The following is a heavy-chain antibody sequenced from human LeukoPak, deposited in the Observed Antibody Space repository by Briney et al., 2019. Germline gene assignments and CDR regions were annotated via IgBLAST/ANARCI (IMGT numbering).Heavy chain of an antibody. Sequence: SETLSLTCTVSGGSIRTYYWSWIRQPAGKGLEWIGRIYSNTDTNYNPSLKSRVTMSVDTSKNQFSLKLRSVTAADTAVYYCARDFGGATSNNWFDPWGQGTLVTVSS. D-gene: IGHD1-26*01. CDR1: GGSIRTYY. CDR2: IYSNTDT. CDR3: ARDFGGATSNNWFDP. V-gene: IGHV4-4*07. J-gene: IGHJ5*02.